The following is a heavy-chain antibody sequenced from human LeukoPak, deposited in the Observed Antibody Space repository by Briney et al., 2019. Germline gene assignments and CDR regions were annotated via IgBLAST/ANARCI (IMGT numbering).Heavy chain of an antibody. CDR3: AKVEGSFPRSAFDI. Sequence: GGSLRLSCAASGFTVSNNYMSWVRQAPGKGLEWVSVIYSGGSTYYADSVKGRFTISRDNSKNTLYLQMNSLRAEDTAVYYCAKVEGSFPRSAFDIWGQGTMVTVSS. CDR1: GFTVSNNY. J-gene: IGHJ3*02. V-gene: IGHV3-53*01. D-gene: IGHD3-3*01. CDR2: IYSGGST.